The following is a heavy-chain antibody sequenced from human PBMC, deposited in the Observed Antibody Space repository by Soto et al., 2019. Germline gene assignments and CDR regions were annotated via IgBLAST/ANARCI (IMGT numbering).Heavy chain of an antibody. D-gene: IGHD2-15*01. CDR1: GFTFSSYA. J-gene: IGHJ4*02. V-gene: IGHV3-23*01. CDR2: VSIGGST. CDR3: AKRRGAGGHFDY. Sequence: GGSLRLSCAASGFTFSSYAMGWVRQGPGKGLEWVAVVSIGGSTHYADSVRGRFTISRDNSKNTLSLQMNSLTAEDTAVYFCAKRRGAGGHFDYRGQGALVTVSS.